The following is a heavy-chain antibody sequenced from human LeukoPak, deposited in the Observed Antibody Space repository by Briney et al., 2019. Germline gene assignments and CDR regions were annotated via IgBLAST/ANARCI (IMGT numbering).Heavy chain of an antibody. J-gene: IGHJ4*02. D-gene: IGHD1-26*01. CDR3: AKDIGWELLWSFDY. CDR2: ISWNSGSI. Sequence: GGSLRLSCAASGFTFDDYAMHWVRLAPGKGLEWVSGISWNSGSIGYADSVKGRFTISRDNAKNSLYLQMNSLRAEDTALYYCAKDIGWELLWSFDYWGQGTLVTVSS. V-gene: IGHV3-9*01. CDR1: GFTFDDYA.